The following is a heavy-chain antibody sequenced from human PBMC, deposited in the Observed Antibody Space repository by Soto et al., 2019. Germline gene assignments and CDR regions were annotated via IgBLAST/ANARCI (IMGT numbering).Heavy chain of an antibody. V-gene: IGHV1-69*13. CDR2: IIHIFGTA. J-gene: IGHJ6*04. D-gene: IGHD3-9*01. Sequence: LANLSCKASGGTFSSYAISWVRQAPGQGLEWMGGIIHIFGTANYAQKFQGRVTITADESTSTAYMELSSLRSEDTAVYYCASEVDWLFASYYYYGTEVSGKGKTVNVSS. CDR3: ASEVDWLFASYYYYGTEV. CDR1: GGTFSSYA.